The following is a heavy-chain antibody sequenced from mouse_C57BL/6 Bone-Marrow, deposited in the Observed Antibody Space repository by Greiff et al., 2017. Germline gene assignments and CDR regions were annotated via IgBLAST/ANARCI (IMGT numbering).Heavy chain of an antibody. CDR2: ISSGGSYT. CDR3: ARFYYWYFDV. V-gene: IGHV5-6*01. J-gene: IGHJ1*03. CDR1: GFTFSSYG. Sequence: EVQVVESGGDLVKPGGSLKLSCAASGFTFSSYGMSWVRQTPDKRLEWVATISSGGSYTYYPDSVKGRFTISRDNAKNTLYLQMSSLKSEDTAMYYFARFYYWYFDVWGTGTTVTVSS.